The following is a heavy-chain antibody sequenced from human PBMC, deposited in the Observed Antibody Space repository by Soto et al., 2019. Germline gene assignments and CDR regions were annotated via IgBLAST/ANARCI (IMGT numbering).Heavy chain of an antibody. CDR1: GGTFSSYT. D-gene: IGHD6-19*01. J-gene: IGHJ4*02. CDR2: IIPILGIA. V-gene: IGHV1-69*02. CDR3: ASDPAVSGPKGGYYDY. Sequence: SVKVSCKASGGTFSSYTISWVRQAPGQGLEWMGRIIPILGIANYAQKFQGRVTITADKSTSTAYMELSSLRSEDTAVYYCASDPAVSGPKGGYYDYWGQGTLVTVSS.